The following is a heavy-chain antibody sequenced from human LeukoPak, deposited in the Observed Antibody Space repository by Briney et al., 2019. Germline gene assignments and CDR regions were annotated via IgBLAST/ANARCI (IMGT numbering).Heavy chain of an antibody. CDR3: TTTVAGTVVFFDY. CDR2: IKSKTDGGTT. Sequence: PGGSLRLSCAASGFTFSNAWMSWVRQAPGKGLEWVGRIKSKTDGGTTDYAAPVKGRFTISRDDSKNTLYLQMNSLKTEDTAVYYCTTTVAGTVVFFDYWGQGTLVTVSS. D-gene: IGHD6-19*01. V-gene: IGHV3-15*01. CDR1: GFTFSNAW. J-gene: IGHJ4*02.